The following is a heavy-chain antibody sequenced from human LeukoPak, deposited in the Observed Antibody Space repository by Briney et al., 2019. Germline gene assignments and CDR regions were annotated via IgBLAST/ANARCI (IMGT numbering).Heavy chain of an antibody. Sequence: SETLSLTCTVSGYSISSGYYWGWIRQPPGKGLEWIGSIYHSGSTYYNPSLKSRVTISVDTSKNQFSLKLSSVTAADTAVYYCASYLEGSWYTPAEYYFDYWGQGTLVTVSS. V-gene: IGHV4-38-2*02. CDR2: IYHSGST. D-gene: IGHD6-13*01. CDR1: GYSISSGYY. CDR3: ASYLEGSWYTPAEYYFDY. J-gene: IGHJ4*02.